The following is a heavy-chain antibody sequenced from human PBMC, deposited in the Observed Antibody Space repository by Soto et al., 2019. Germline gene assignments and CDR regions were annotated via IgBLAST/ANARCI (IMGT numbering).Heavy chain of an antibody. CDR3: ARDSPMGVAFDI. V-gene: IGHV1-3*01. Sequence: ASVKVSCKASGYTFTSYAMHWVRQAPGQRLEWMGWINAGNGNTKYSQKFQGRVTITRDTSASTAYMELSSLRSEDTAVYYCARDSPMGVAFDIWGQGTMVTVS. J-gene: IGHJ3*02. CDR1: GYTFTSYA. D-gene: IGHD3-10*01. CDR2: INAGNGNT.